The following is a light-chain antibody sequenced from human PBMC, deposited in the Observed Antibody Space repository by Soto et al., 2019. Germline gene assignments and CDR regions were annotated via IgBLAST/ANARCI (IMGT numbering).Light chain of an antibody. Sequence: QSVLTQPASVSGSPGQSITIACTGTSSDVGGYNYVSWFQHHPGRAPKLMISEVSNRPSGVSNRFSASKSGNTASLTISGLQSADEATYYCSSYSSSSTLVFGTGTKVTVL. CDR2: EVS. CDR3: SSYSSSSTLV. J-gene: IGLJ1*01. CDR1: SSDVGGYNY. V-gene: IGLV2-14*01.